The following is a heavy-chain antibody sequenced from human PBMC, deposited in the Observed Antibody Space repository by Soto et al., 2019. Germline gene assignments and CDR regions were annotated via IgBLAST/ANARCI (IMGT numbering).Heavy chain of an antibody. V-gene: IGHV4-34*01. J-gene: IGHJ4*02. CDR1: GGSFSGYY. CDR3: YSSGWYVDY. CDR2: INHSGST. D-gene: IGHD6-19*01. Sequence: SETLSLTCAVYGGSFSGYYWSWIRQPPGKGLEWIGEINHSGSTNYNPSLKSRVTISVDTSKNQFSLKLSSVTAADTAVYYCYSSGWYVDYWGQGTLVTVSS.